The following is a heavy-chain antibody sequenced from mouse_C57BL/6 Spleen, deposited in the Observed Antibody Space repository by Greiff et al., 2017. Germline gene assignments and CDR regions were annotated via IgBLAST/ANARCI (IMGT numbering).Heavy chain of an antibody. CDR2: IYPGDGDT. CDR3: ARELPMDY. V-gene: IGHV1-82*01. J-gene: IGHJ4*01. CDR1: GYAFSSSW. Sequence: VQLQESGPELVKPGASVKISCKASGYAFSSSWMNWVKQRPGKGLEWIGRIYPGDGDTNYNGKFKGKATLTADKSSSTAYMQLSSLTSEDSAVYFCARELPMDYWGQGTSVTVSS.